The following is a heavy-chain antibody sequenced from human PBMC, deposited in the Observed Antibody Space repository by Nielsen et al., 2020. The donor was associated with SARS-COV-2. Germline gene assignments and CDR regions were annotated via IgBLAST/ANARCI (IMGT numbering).Heavy chain of an antibody. D-gene: IGHD2-2*01. CDR3: ARRNRLASPGAHFDL. CDR2: INHSGGT. J-gene: IGHJ2*01. CDR1: GGSFSGYY. V-gene: IGHV4-34*01. Sequence: SETLSLTCAVYGGSFSGYYWTWIRQPPGKGVEWIGEINHSGGTNYKPSLKSRVTILVDASKSQFSLKLSSVTAADTAVYYCARRNRLASPGAHFDLWGRGTLVTVSS.